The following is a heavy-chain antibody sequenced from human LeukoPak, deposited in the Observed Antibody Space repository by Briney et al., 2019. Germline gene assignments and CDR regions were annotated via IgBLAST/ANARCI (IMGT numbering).Heavy chain of an antibody. CDR3: ARDRGSYRFDY. CDR1: GFTFSSYW. D-gene: IGHD1-26*01. J-gene: IGHJ4*02. CDR2: INSDGSST. Sequence: GGSLRLSCAASGFTFSSYWIHWVRQAPGKGLVWVSRINSDGSSTSYADSVKGRFTISRDNAKNTLYLQMNSLRAEDTAVYYCARDRGSYRFDYWGQGTLVTVSS. V-gene: IGHV3-74*01.